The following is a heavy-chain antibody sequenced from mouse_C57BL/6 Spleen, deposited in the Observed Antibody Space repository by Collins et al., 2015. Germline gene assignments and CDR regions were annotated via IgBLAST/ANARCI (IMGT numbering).Heavy chain of an antibody. V-gene: IGHV5-9-1*02. CDR2: ISSGGDYI. Sequence: VRQTPEKRLEWVAYISSGGDYIYYADTVKGRFTISRDNARNILYLHMSSLKSEDTAMYYCTRDDYDEGAWFSLLGPRDSGHCLC. J-gene: IGHJ3*01. D-gene: IGHD2-4*01. CDR3: TRDDYDEGAWFSL.